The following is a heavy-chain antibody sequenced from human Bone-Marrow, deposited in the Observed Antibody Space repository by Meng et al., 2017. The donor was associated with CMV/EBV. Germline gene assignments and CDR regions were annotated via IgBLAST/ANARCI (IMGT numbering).Heavy chain of an antibody. Sequence: SVKVSCKASGGTFSSYAISWVRQAPGQGLEWMGGIIPIFGTANYAQRFQGRVTITTEESTSTSHMGLSSLRSEDTSVYYCARDDYVLGSYRRYDYWGQGTRVTGSS. CDR2: IIPIFGTA. D-gene: IGHD3-16*02. V-gene: IGHV1-69*05. J-gene: IGHJ4*02. CDR1: GGTFSSYA. CDR3: ARDDYVLGSYRRYDY.